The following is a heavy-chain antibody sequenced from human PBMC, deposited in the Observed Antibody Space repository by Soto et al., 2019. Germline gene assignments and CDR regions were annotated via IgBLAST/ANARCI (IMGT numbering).Heavy chain of an antibody. D-gene: IGHD6-19*01. J-gene: IGHJ4*02. Sequence: GGSLRLSCAASGFTFNSYSMNWVRQAPGKGLEWVSYISSSSSSIHHADSVKGRLTISRDNAKNSLYLQMNSLRAEDTAVYYCARDRGSSGWYTDYWGQGTLVTVSS. V-gene: IGHV3-48*01. CDR1: GFTFNSYS. CDR3: ARDRGSSGWYTDY. CDR2: ISSSSSSI.